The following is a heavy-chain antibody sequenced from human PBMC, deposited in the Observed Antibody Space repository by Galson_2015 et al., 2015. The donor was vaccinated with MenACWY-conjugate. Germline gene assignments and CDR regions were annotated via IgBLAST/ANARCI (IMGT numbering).Heavy chain of an antibody. J-gene: IGHJ3*02. Sequence: SLRLSCAASGFTFSSYAMSWVRQAPGKGLEWVSAISGSGGSTYYADSVKGRFTISRDNSKNTLYLQMNSLRAEDTAVYYCAKDPDYYDSSGYSSHDAFDIWGQGTMVTVSS. CDR2: ISGSGGST. CDR1: GFTFSSYA. CDR3: AKDPDYYDSSGYSSHDAFDI. V-gene: IGHV3-23*01. D-gene: IGHD3-22*01.